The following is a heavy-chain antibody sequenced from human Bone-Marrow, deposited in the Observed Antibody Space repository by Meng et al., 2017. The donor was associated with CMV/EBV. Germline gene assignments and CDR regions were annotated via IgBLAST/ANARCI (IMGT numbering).Heavy chain of an antibody. CDR1: GFTISSYA. V-gene: IGHV3-30-3*01. D-gene: IGHD6-19*01. J-gene: IGHJ4*02. CDR3: ARDIRARGLGFVDY. Sequence: GESQKISCAASGFTISSYAMHWVRQALGKGLEWVAVISYDGSNKYYADSVKGRFTISRDNSKNTLYLQMNSLRAEETAVYYCARDIRARGLGFVDYWGQGTLVTVSS. CDR2: ISYDGSNK.